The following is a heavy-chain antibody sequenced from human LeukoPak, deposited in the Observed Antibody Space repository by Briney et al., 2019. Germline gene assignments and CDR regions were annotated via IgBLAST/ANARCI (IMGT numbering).Heavy chain of an antibody. J-gene: IGHJ4*02. Sequence: ASVKVSSKASGYSFSAYWMHWVRQAPGQGLEWMGWIITDSGDTNYAQKFQGRVTMTMDTSISTAYMELSSLSSDDTAVYYCARGGLHHGFDYWGQGTLVTVSS. CDR1: GYSFSAYW. V-gene: IGHV1-2*02. CDR3: ARGGLHHGFDY. CDR2: IITDSGDT. D-gene: IGHD1-14*01.